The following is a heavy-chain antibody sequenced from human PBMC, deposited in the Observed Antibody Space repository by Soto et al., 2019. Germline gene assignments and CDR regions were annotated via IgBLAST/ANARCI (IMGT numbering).Heavy chain of an antibody. D-gene: IGHD2-2*01. CDR2: ISAYNGNT. CDR1: GYTFTSYG. J-gene: IGHJ3*02. Sequence: ASVKVSCKASGYTFTSYGISWVRQAPGQGLEWMGWISAYNGNTNYAQKLQGRVTMTTDTSTSTAYMELRSLRSDDTAVYYCARDGRGGPYCSSTSCVDTALDIWGQGTMVTVSS. CDR3: ARDGRGGPYCSSTSCVDTALDI. V-gene: IGHV1-18*01.